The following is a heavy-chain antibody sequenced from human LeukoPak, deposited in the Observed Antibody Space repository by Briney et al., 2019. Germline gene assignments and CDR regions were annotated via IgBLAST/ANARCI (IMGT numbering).Heavy chain of an antibody. J-gene: IGHJ4*02. CDR2: INPNSGGT. CDR3: ARGPGPTDY. V-gene: IGHV1-2*02. CDR1: GYTFTGYY. Sequence: ASVKVSCKASGYTFTGYYMHWVRQAPGQELEWMGWINPNSGGTNYAQKCQGRVTMTRETSLRTAYMELSRLRSDDTAVYYCARGPGPTDYWGQGTLVTVSS.